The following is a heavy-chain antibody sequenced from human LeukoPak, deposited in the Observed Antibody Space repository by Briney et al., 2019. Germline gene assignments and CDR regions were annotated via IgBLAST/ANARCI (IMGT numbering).Heavy chain of an antibody. Sequence: GGSLRLSCAASGFXFTNAWISWVRQVPGKGLEWVGRIKTKTEGGTTDYAAPVKGRFTISRDDSKNTLYLQMNSLKTEDTAVYFCTTSVYNFFDYWGQGTLVTVSS. D-gene: IGHD1-20*01. J-gene: IGHJ4*02. V-gene: IGHV3-15*01. CDR3: TTSVYNFFDY. CDR2: IKTKTEGGTT. CDR1: GFXFTNAW.